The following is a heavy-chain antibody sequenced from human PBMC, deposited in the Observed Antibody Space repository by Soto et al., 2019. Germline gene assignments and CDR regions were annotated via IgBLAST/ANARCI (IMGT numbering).Heavy chain of an antibody. J-gene: IGHJ3*02. V-gene: IGHV3-74*01. CDR3: ARGDRGAFDI. D-gene: IGHD1-26*01. CDR2: IHSDGSST. Sequence: EVQLVESGGGLVQPGESLRLSCAASGFTFSYYWMHWVRQAPGKGLVWVSRIHSDGSSTTYPDSVKGRFTISRDNARNTVYLQMNSLRVEDTAVYYCARGDRGAFDIWGQGTVVTVSS. CDR1: GFTFSYYW.